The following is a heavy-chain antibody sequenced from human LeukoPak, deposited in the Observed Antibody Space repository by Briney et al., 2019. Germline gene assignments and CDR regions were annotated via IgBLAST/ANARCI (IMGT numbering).Heavy chain of an antibody. Sequence: GGSLRLSCAASGFTFTSYWMSWVRQAPGKGLEWVANIKQDGSEKYYVDSVEGRFTISRDNAKNALSLQMNSLRGEDTAVYYCVRALGSSSADYWGQGTLVTVSS. D-gene: IGHD6-6*01. CDR1: GFTFTSYW. J-gene: IGHJ4*02. V-gene: IGHV3-7*01. CDR2: IKQDGSEK. CDR3: VRALGSSSADY.